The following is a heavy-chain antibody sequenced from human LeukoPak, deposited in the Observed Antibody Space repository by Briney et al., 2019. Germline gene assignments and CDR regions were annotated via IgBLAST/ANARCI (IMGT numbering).Heavy chain of an antibody. CDR2: INHSGST. J-gene: IGHJ6*03. V-gene: IGHV4-34*01. Sequence: PSETLSLTCDVYGGSFSGYYWSWIRQPPEKGLEWIGEINHSGSTNYNPSLKSRVTISVDTSKNQFSLKLSSVTAADTAVYYCAREIVVVPAVTSYYMDVWGKGTTVTISS. CDR1: GGSFSGYY. D-gene: IGHD2-2*01. CDR3: AREIVVVPAVTSYYMDV.